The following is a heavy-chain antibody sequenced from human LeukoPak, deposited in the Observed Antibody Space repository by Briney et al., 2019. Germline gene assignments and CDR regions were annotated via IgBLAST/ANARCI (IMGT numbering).Heavy chain of an antibody. Sequence: GGSLRLSCAASGLTFRNYAMSWVRQAPGKGLEWVSAIHTSGDTCYADSVKGRFTISRDTSKNTLYLQINSLRVEDTAVYYCIVFGDSNHWGQGTLVTVSS. J-gene: IGHJ5*02. CDR2: IHTSGDT. D-gene: IGHD4-17*01. V-gene: IGHV3-23*05. CDR1: GLTFRNYA. CDR3: IVFGDSNH.